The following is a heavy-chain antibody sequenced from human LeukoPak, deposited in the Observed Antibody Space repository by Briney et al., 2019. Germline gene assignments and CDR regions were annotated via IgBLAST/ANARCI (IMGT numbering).Heavy chain of an antibody. Sequence: GGSLILSCAASGFTVSSNYMSWVRQAPGKGLEWVSVIYSGGSTYYADSVKGRFTISRDNSKNTLYLQMNSLRAEDTAVYYCARAVEYYYYGMDVWGKGTTVTVSS. CDR2: IYSGGST. J-gene: IGHJ6*04. V-gene: IGHV3-53*01. D-gene: IGHD6-19*01. CDR3: ARAVEYYYYGMDV. CDR1: GFTVSSNY.